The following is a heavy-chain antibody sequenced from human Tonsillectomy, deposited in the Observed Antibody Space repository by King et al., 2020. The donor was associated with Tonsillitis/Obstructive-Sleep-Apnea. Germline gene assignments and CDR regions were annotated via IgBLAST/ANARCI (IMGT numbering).Heavy chain of an antibody. CDR2: INPNSGGT. J-gene: IGHJ4*02. D-gene: IGHD3-9*01. V-gene: IGHV1-2*06. CDR1: GYTFTGYY. CDR3: ATDCDILTGYYPDY. Sequence: VQLVESGAEVKKPGASVKVSCKASGYTFTGYYMHWVRQAPGQGLEWMGRINPNSGGTNYAQKFKGRVTMTRATSISTAYMELSMLRSDDTAVYFCATDCDILTGYYPDYWGQGSLVTVSS.